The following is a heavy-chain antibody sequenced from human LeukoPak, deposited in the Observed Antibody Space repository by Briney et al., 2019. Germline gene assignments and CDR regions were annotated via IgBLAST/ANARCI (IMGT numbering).Heavy chain of an antibody. CDR3: TVGHSSSWFAWFDR. Sequence: GGSLRLSCAASGFTFSGSAMHWVRQASGKGLEWVGRIRSKANSYATAYAASVKGRFTISRDDSKNTAYLQMNSLKTEDTAVYYCTVGHSSSWFAWFDRWGQGTLVTVSS. J-gene: IGHJ5*02. CDR2: IRSKANSYAT. V-gene: IGHV3-73*01. CDR1: GFTFSGSA. D-gene: IGHD6-13*01.